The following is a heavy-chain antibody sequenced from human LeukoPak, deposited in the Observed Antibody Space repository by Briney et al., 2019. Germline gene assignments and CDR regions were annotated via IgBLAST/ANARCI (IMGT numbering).Heavy chain of an antibody. CDR2: INPNSGGT. CDR1: VYTFTGYY. J-gene: IGHJ3*02. D-gene: IGHD2-2*01. Sequence: GASVKVSCKASVYTFTGYYMHWVRQAPGQGLEWMGWINPNSGGTNYAQKFQGGVTMTRDTSIITAYMELSRLRSDDTAVYYCARYCSSTSCPDRAFDIWGQGTMVTVSS. V-gene: IGHV1-2*02. CDR3: ARYCSSTSCPDRAFDI.